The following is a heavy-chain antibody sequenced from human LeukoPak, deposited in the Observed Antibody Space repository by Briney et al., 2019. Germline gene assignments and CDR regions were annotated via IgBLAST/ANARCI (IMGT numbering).Heavy chain of an antibody. V-gene: IGHV3-43*01. Sequence: PGGSLRLSCAASGFTFDDYTMHWVRQAPGKGLEWVSLISWDGGSTYYADSVKGRFTISRDNSKNSLYLQMNSLRTEDTALYYCAKDGGAGWNDVARDWGQGTLVTVSS. CDR3: AKDGGAGWNDVARD. CDR2: ISWDGGST. D-gene: IGHD1-1*01. CDR1: GFTFDDYT. J-gene: IGHJ4*02.